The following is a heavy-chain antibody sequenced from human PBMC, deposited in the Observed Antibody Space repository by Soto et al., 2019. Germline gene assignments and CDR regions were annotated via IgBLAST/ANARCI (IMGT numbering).Heavy chain of an antibody. Sequence: GGSLRLSCAASGFTFDDYTMHWVRQAPGKGLEWVSLISWDGGSTYYADSVKGRFTISRDNSKNSLYLQMNSLRTEDTALYYCAIYILQSRYVVGASPPYGKDVWGQGTTVSVCS. V-gene: IGHV3-43*01. D-gene: IGHD1-26*01. CDR1: GFTFDDYT. J-gene: IGHJ6*01. CDR2: ISWDGGST. CDR3: AIYILQSRYVVGASPPYGKDV.